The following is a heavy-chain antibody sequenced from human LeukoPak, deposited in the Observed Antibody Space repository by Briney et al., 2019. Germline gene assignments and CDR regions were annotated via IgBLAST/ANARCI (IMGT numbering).Heavy chain of an antibody. D-gene: IGHD6-13*01. CDR3: TTRSSI. V-gene: IGHV3-15*01. J-gene: IGHJ1*01. CDR1: GFTFSSYA. Sequence: GGSLRLSCAASGFTFSSYAMSWVRQTPGKGLEWVGRIHSTTDGATIDYAAPAKGRFIISRDDSENTLYLQMNSLQIEDTGMYYCTTRSSIWGHGTLVTVSS. CDR2: IHSTTDGATI.